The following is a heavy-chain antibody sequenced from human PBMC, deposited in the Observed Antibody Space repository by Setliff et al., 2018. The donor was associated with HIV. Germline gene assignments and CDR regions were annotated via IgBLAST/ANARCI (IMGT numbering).Heavy chain of an antibody. Sequence: SETLSLTCTVSGGIISSDSFFWSWIRQPAGKGLEWIGHISATGDTYYNPSLKSRITISVDTSKNQFSLRLDSVTAADTAVYYCARDTARLKEGTEYWGQGTLVTVSS. CDR1: GGIISSDSFF. D-gene: IGHD3-16*01. V-gene: IGHV4-61*09. CDR3: ARDTARLKEGTEY. CDR2: ISATGDT. J-gene: IGHJ4*02.